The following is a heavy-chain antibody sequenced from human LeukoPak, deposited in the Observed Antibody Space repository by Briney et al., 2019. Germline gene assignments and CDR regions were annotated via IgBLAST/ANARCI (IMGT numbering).Heavy chain of an antibody. CDR1: GFTFNSYD. J-gene: IGHJ4*02. D-gene: IGHD3-9*01. Sequence: GGSLRLSCAASGFTFNSYDMWWVRQAPGKGLEWVSYISSSSSGIYYADSVKGRFTISRDNSKNTLYLQMNSLRVEDTAVYYCALGLVTDYWGQGTLVTVSS. CDR2: ISSSSSGI. CDR3: ALGLVTDY. V-gene: IGHV3-48*01.